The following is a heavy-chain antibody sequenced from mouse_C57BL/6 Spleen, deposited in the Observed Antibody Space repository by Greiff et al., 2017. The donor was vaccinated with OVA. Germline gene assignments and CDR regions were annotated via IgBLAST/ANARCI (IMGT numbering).Heavy chain of an antibody. J-gene: IGHJ2*01. D-gene: IGHD1-1*01. CDR2: IYPRDGST. CDR3: ARERTFITTVVAHFDY. Sequence: VQLQQSDAELVKPGASVKISCKVSGYTFTDHTIHWMKQRPEQGLEWIGYIYPRDGSTKYNEKFKGKATLTADKSSSTAYMQLNSLTSEDSAVYFCARERTFITTVVAHFDYWGQGTTLTVSS. CDR1: GYTFTDHT. V-gene: IGHV1-78*01.